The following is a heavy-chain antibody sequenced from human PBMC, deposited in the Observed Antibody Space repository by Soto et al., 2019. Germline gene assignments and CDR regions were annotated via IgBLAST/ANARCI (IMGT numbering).Heavy chain of an antibody. Sequence: PGGSLRLSCVASGFTFSTYAMTWVRQAPGKGLEWVDNIKQGGNEKFYVDSVKGRFTISRDNDKKSLYLQMDSLRVEDTAVYYCVGALTYEVPYYYYGMDVWGQGTTVTVSS. CDR2: IKQGGNEK. J-gene: IGHJ6*02. V-gene: IGHV3-7*01. CDR3: VGALTYEVPYYYYGMDV. CDR1: GFTFSTYA. D-gene: IGHD3-16*01.